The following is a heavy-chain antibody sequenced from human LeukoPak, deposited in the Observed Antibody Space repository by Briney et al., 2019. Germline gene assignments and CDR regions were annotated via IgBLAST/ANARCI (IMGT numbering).Heavy chain of an antibody. CDR2: IYYSGST. D-gene: IGHD1-26*01. V-gene: IGHV4-59*01. J-gene: IGHJ4*02. Sequence: SETLSLTCTVSGGSISSYYWSWIRQPPGKGLEWIGYIYYSGSTNYNPSLKSRVTISVDTSKNQFSLKLSSVTAADTAVYYRARDPLGLYVDYWGQGTLVTVSS. CDR3: ARDPLGLYVDY. CDR1: GGSISSYY.